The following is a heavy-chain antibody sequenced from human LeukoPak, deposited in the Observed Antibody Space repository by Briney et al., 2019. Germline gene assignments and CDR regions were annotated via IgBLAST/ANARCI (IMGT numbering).Heavy chain of an antibody. CDR2: IYSSGST. CDR3: ARDPSYSSGFYDY. Sequence: TSETLSLTCSVSGGSFSSSSYYWTWIRQPAGKGLEWIGRIYSSGSTNYNPSLKSRVTMSVDTSKNQFSLKLNSVTAADTAVYYCARDPSYSSGFYDYWGQGTLVTVSS. D-gene: IGHD6-19*01. CDR1: GGSFSSSSYY. V-gene: IGHV4-61*02. J-gene: IGHJ4*02.